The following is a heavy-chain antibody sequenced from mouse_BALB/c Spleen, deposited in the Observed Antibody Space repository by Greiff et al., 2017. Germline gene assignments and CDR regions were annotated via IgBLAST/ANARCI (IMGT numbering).Heavy chain of an antibody. J-gene: IGHJ3*01. CDR3: ARNPSHYYGSSYEFAY. CDR2: IWSGGST. Sequence: VQLQQSGPGLVQPSQSLSITCTVSGFSLTSYGVHWVRQSPGKGLEWLGVIWSGGSTDYNAAFISRLSISKDNSKSQVFFKMNSLQANDTAIYYWARNPSHYYGSSYEFAYWGQGTLVTVSA. D-gene: IGHD1-1*01. CDR1: GFSLTSYG. V-gene: IGHV2-2*02.